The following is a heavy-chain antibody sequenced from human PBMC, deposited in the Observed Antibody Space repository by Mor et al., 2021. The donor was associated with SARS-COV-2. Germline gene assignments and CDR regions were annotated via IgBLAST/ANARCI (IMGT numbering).Heavy chain of an antibody. D-gene: IGHD3-10*01. V-gene: IGHV3-23*01. J-gene: IGHJ6*02. Sequence: FTISRDNSKNTLYLQMNSLRAEDTAVYYCARYYRYYGMDVWGQGTTVTVSS. CDR3: ARYYRYYGMDV.